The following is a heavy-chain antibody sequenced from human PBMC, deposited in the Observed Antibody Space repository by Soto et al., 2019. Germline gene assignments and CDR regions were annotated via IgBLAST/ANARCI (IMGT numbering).Heavy chain of an antibody. CDR1: GFTFSSYG. J-gene: IGHJ4*02. CDR2: ISYDGSNK. CDR3: AKGGRYGGLLEWLPY. V-gene: IGHV3-30*18. D-gene: IGHD3-3*01. Sequence: QVQLVESGGGVVQPGRSLRLSCAASGFTFSSYGMHWVRQAPGKGLEWVAVISYDGSNKYYADSVKGRFTISRDNSKNTLYLQMNSLRAEDTAVYYCAKGGRYGGLLEWLPYCGQGSLLTVSS.